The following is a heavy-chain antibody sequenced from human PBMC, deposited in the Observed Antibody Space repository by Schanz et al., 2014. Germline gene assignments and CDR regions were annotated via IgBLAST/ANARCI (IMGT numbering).Heavy chain of an antibody. CDR3: ARAPPPYSSSPYYWYYGMDV. V-gene: IGHV3-11*01. Sequence: VQLVESGGGLIQPGGSLKLSCAASGFTFSDYYMNWIRQAPGKGLEWVSYISNSGYTIYYADSVKGRFTISRDNAKNSLYLKMNTLRAEDPAVYYCARAPPPYSSSPYYWYYGMDVWGQGTTVTVSS. CDR2: ISNSGYTI. CDR1: GFTFSDYY. J-gene: IGHJ6*02. D-gene: IGHD6-6*01.